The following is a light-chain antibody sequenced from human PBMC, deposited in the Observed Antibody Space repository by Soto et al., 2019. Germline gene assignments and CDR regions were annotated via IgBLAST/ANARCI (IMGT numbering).Light chain of an antibody. V-gene: IGLV2-8*01. CDR1: SSDVGGYNH. J-gene: IGLJ2*01. CDR2: AVT. CDR3: SSYGGTYNFVI. Sequence: QSVLTQPPSASGSLVQSVTISCTGTSSDVGGYNHVSWYQQYPGNAPKLMIYAVTKRPSGVPDRFSASKSGNTASLTVSGLQAEDDANYYCSSYGGTYNFVIFGGGTQLTVL.